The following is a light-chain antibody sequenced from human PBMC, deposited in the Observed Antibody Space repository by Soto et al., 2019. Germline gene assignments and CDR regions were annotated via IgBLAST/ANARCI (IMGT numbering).Light chain of an antibody. J-gene: IGLJ3*02. Sequence: QSVLTQPPSASGTPGQRVTISCSGSRSNIGSNPVSWYQQLPGTAPKLLIYSNNQRPSGVPDRFSGSKSGTSASLAISGLQSENEADYYCAAWDDSVNRPVFGGGTKLTVL. CDR3: AAWDDSVNRPV. CDR1: RSNIGSNP. CDR2: SNN. V-gene: IGLV1-44*01.